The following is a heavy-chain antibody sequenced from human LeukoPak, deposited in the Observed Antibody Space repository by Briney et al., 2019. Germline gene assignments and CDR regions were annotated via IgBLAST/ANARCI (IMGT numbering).Heavy chain of an antibody. J-gene: IGHJ4*02. V-gene: IGHV3-74*01. D-gene: IGHD2-15*01. CDR1: GFTFSSYW. CDR2: INSDGSST. CDR3: ATCSGGSCYSYY. Sequence: GGSLRLSCAASGFTFSSYWMHWVRQAPGKGLVWVSRINSDGSSTSYADSVKGRFTISRDNAKNTLYLQMNSLRAEDTAVYYCATCSGGSCYSYYWGQGTLVTVSS.